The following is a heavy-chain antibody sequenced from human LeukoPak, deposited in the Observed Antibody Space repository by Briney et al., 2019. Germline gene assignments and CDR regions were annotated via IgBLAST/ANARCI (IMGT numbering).Heavy chain of an antibody. V-gene: IGHV4-39*01. J-gene: IGHJ4*02. CDR2: IYYSGST. D-gene: IGHD3-3*01. Sequence: SETLSLTCTVSGGSISSSSYYWGWIRQPLGKGLEWIGSIYYSGSTYYNPSLKSRVTISVDTSKNQFSLKLSSVTAADTAVYYCARLPLRFLEWFSSYYFDYWGQGTLVTVSS. CDR1: GGSISSSSYY. CDR3: ARLPLRFLEWFSSYYFDY.